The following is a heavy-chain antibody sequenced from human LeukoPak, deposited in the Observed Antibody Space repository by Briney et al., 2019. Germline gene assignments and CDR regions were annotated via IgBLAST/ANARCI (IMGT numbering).Heavy chain of an antibody. CDR3: ARRRGGTWGNFDS. V-gene: IGHV3-23*01. D-gene: IGHD2-15*01. J-gene: IGHJ4*02. Sequence: GGSLRLSCTASGFTFIMRAMSWVRQAPGKGLEWVSAISDSGGDTYLDSVKGRFTISRDNSRNTVYLKMNNLRPEDTALYYCARRRGGTWGNFDSWGQGTLVTVSS. CDR2: ISDSGGDT. CDR1: GFTFIMRA.